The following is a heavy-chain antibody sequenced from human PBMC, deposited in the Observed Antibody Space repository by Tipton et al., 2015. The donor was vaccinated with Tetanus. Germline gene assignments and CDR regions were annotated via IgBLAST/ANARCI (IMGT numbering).Heavy chain of an antibody. J-gene: IGHJ4*01. CDR3: GRGTDAYKSGNY. CDR2: IYYNGNT. V-gene: IGHV4-39*01. CDR1: GASISNSDYY. Sequence: GLVKPSETLPLTCTFSGASISNSDYYWGWIRQPPGKGLESIATIYYNGNTFYNSSLKSRVTISVDTSKNQLSLRLNSVTAADTALYFCGRGTDAYKSGNYWGQGTLVTVSS. D-gene: IGHD5-24*01.